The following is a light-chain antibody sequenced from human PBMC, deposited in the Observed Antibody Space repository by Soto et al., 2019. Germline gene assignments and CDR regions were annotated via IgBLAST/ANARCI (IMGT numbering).Light chain of an antibody. CDR3: QQYYATPLT. V-gene: IGKV4-1*01. J-gene: IGKJ4*01. CDR1: QSVLYSSNNKNY. CDR2: CAF. Sequence: VLTPSPDSLAVSLGGRATINCKSSQSVLYSSNNKNYLAWYQQKPRQPPKLLIYCAFTRESGVPDRFNGSGSGTDFTLTISSLQAEDVAVYYCQQYYATPLTCGGGTRWIS.